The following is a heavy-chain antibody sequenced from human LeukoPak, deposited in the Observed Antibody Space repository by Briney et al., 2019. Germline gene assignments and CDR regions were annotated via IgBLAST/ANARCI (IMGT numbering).Heavy chain of an antibody. CDR3: AKWGPYSSGWYFSYFDY. D-gene: IGHD6-19*01. Sequence: PGGSLRLSRAASGFTFSSYGMHWVRQAPGKGLEWEAVISYDGSNKYYADSVKGRFTISRDNSKNTLYLQMNSLRAEDTAVYYCAKWGPYSSGWYFSYFDYWGQGTLVTVSS. CDR2: ISYDGSNK. CDR1: GFTFSSYG. J-gene: IGHJ4*02. V-gene: IGHV3-30*18.